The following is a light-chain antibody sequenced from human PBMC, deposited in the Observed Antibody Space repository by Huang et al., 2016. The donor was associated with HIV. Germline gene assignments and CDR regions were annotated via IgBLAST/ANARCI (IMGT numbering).Light chain of an antibody. V-gene: IGKV1-39*01. CDR1: QNITKS. J-gene: IGKJ1*01. CDR2: AIS. Sequence: DIQMTQSPPSLSASVGDRVTFTCRADQNITKSLNWYKQKPGQAPKLLIYAISTLENGIPSRFSGSGSGSSITLNIGNLQTEDFATYYCQQSFSVPRTFG. CDR3: QQSFSVPRT.